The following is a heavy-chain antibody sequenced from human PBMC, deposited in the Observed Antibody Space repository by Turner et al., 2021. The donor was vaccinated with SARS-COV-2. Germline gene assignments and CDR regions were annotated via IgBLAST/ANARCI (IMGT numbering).Heavy chain of an antibody. CDR3: ARLMDTAMDYYGTDV. J-gene: IGHJ6*02. Sequence: QLQRQESGPGLVKPSETLSLTCTVSGGSISSSSYYWGWIRQPPGKGLEWIGNIYYSGSAYYNPSLKSRVTISVDPSKNQFSLKLTSVTAADTAVYYCARLMDTAMDYYGTDVWGQGTTVTVSS. D-gene: IGHD5-18*01. CDR2: IYYSGSA. V-gene: IGHV4-39*01. CDR1: GGSISSSSYY.